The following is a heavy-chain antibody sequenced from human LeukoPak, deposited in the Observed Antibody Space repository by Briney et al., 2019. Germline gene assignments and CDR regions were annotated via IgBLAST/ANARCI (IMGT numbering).Heavy chain of an antibody. J-gene: IGHJ4*02. Sequence: GESLKISCKGSGYSFTTYWIGCVRQMPGNGLEWMGIIYPGDSETRYSPSFQGQVTISADKSISTAYLQWSSLKASDTAMYYCARSTMVTAVDYWGQGALVTVSS. CDR1: GYSFTTYW. CDR3: ARSTMVTAVDY. D-gene: IGHD4-17*01. CDR2: IYPGDSET. V-gene: IGHV5-51*01.